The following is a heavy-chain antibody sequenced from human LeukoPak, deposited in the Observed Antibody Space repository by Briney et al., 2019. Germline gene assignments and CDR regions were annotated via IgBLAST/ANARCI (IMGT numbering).Heavy chain of an antibody. CDR1: GFAFGDSG. Sequence: GGSLRLSCAASGFAFGDSGMSWVRQAPGKGLEWVSGINWNGGSIGYADSVKGRFTISRDNAKNSLYLQINSLRAEDTALYYCASADKAGYGFFRFHYWGQRTLVTVSS. D-gene: IGHD5-18*01. CDR2: INWNGGSI. J-gene: IGHJ4*02. V-gene: IGHV3-20*04. CDR3: ASADKAGYGFFRFHY.